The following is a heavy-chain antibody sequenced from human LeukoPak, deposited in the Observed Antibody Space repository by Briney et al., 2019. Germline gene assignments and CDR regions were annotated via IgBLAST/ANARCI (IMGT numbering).Heavy chain of an antibody. V-gene: IGHV4-59*01. CDR1: GGSISSYY. Sequence: PSETLSLTCTVSGGSISSYYWSWIRQPPGKGLEWIGYIYYSGSTNYNPSLKSRVTISVDTSKNQFSLKLSSVTAAGTAVYYCARAAINYYDSSGFEYWGQGTLVTVSS. D-gene: IGHD3-22*01. CDR3: ARAAINYYDSSGFEY. J-gene: IGHJ4*02. CDR2: IYYSGST.